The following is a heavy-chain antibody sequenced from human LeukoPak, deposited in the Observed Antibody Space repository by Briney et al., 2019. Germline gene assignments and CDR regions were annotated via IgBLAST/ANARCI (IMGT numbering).Heavy chain of an antibody. Sequence: SVKVSCNASGDIFNSYSVSWVRQAPGQGLEWMGGIIPIFGSTNYAQKFQGRVTITTDQSTRTAYMELNSLSSDDTAVYYCARVGRSRGSLPNSYYYMDVWGKGTTVTVSS. V-gene: IGHV1-69*05. J-gene: IGHJ6*03. CDR3: ARVGRSRGSLPNSYYYMDV. CDR2: IIPIFGST. CDR1: GDIFNSYS. D-gene: IGHD1-26*01.